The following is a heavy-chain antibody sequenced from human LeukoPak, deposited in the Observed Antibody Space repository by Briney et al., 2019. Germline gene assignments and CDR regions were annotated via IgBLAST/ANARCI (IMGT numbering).Heavy chain of an antibody. D-gene: IGHD5-24*01. CDR3: ARGDGYNFFDY. Sequence: PGGSLRLSCAVSGFSVTNNYMSWVRQAPGKGLEWVSVFYVGGATYYAASVKGRFTISRDNSENTLYLQMKSLRAEDPVVYYCARGDGYNFFDYWGQGTLVTVSS. CDR1: GFSVTNNY. J-gene: IGHJ4*02. CDR2: FYVGGAT. V-gene: IGHV3-53*01.